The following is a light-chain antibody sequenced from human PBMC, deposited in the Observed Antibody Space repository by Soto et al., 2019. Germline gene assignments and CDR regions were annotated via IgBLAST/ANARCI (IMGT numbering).Light chain of an antibody. V-gene: IGLV7-46*01. Sequence: QAVVTQEPSLTVSPGGTVTLTCGSSTGAVTSGHYPYWFQQKPGQAPRTLIYDTNNKYSWTPARFSGSLLGGKAALTLSGAQSEDEAEYYCLLSYSGAGRYVFGPGTKLTVL. CDR2: DTN. CDR3: LLSYSGAGRYV. J-gene: IGLJ1*01. CDR1: TGAVTSGHY.